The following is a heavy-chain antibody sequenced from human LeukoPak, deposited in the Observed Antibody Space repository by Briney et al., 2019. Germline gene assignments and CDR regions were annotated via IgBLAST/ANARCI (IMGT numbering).Heavy chain of an antibody. CDR3: ARETYYYDSNEAFDI. CDR1: GGSISSSNW. V-gene: IGHV4-4*02. J-gene: IGHJ3*02. D-gene: IGHD3-22*01. CDR2: IYHSGST. Sequence: SETLSLTFAVSGGSISSSNWWSWVRQPPGKGLEWMGEIYHSGSTNSNPSLKSRVTISVDKSKNQFSLKLSSVTAADTAVYYCARETYYYDSNEAFDIWGQGTMVTVSS.